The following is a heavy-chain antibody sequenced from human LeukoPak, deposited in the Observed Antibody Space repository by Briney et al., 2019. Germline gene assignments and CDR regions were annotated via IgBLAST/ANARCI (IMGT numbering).Heavy chain of an antibody. D-gene: IGHD3-10*01. CDR1: GGSFSGYY. CDR2: INHSGST. Sequence: SETLSLTCAVYGGSFSGYYWSWIRQPPGKGLEWIGEINHSGSTNYNPSLKSRVTISVDTSKNQFSLKLSSVTAADTAIYYCARGGYYGSGNDFRFDPWGQGTLVTVSS. CDR3: ARGGYYGSGNDFRFDP. V-gene: IGHV4-34*01. J-gene: IGHJ5*02.